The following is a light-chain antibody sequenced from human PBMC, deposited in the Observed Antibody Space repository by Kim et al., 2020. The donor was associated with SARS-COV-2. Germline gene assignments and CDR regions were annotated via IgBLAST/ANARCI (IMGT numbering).Light chain of an antibody. CDR1: SSDVAGYNY. V-gene: IGLV2-14*03. CDR3: SSYTRSTTVV. J-gene: IGLJ2*01. Sequence: QSVVTQPASVSGSPGQSITISCTGTSSDVAGYNYVSWYQQHPGKAPKLMIYDVSRRPSGVSSRFSGSKSGNTASLTISGLQAEDEADYHCSSYTRSTTVVFGGGTQLTVL. CDR2: DVS.